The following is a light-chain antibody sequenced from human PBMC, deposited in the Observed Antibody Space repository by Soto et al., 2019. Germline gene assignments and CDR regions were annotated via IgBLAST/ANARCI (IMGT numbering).Light chain of an antibody. J-gene: IGKJ4*01. CDR1: QGIATW. CDR3: QQTDSFPLT. V-gene: IGKV1-12*01. CDR2: AAS. Sequence: DIQMTQSPSTVSASVGDRVTFTCRASQGIATWLDWYQQKPGKTPKLLIYAASSLQSGIPSRFSGSGSGTDFTLTISNLQPEDFATYCCQQTDSFPLTFGGGTKVEIK.